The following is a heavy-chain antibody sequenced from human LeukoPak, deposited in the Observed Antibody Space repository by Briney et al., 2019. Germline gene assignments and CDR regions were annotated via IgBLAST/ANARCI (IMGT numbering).Heavy chain of an antibody. J-gene: IGHJ6*03. Sequence: GGSLRLSCAASGFPFSSYAMSWVRQAPGKGLEWVSTISNSDDSTYYADSVKGRFTISRDNAKNSLYLQMNSLRAEDTAVYYCAREAYYYYYMDVWGKGTTVTVSS. CDR2: ISNSDDST. CDR3: AREAYYYYYMDV. CDR1: GFPFSSYA. D-gene: IGHD1-26*01. V-gene: IGHV3-23*01.